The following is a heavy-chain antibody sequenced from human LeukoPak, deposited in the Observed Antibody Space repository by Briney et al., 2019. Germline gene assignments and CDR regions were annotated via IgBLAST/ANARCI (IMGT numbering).Heavy chain of an antibody. D-gene: IGHD3-16*01. J-gene: IGHJ4*02. Sequence: GSLRLSCAASGFIFSNAWMTWVRQAPGKGLEWVGRIKSKVNGEITDYGAPVKGRFTISRDDSKHMVYLQMNSLKSEDTAMYYCTKDLPFTRGGVIVYWGQGTLVTVSS. V-gene: IGHV3-15*01. CDR2: IKSKVNGEIT. CDR1: GFIFSNAW. CDR3: TKDLPFTRGGVIVY.